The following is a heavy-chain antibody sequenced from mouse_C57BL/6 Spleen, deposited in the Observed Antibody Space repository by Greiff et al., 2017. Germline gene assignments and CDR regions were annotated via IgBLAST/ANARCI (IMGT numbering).Heavy chain of an antibody. D-gene: IGHD2-4*01. Sequence: VQLQQSGPELVKPGASVKMSCKASGYTFTDYNMHWVKQSHGKSLEWIGYINPNNGGTSYNQKFKGKATLTVNKSSSTAYMELRSLKSEDSAVYYCARDYDYDVGAMDYWGQGTSVTVSS. CDR3: ARDYDYDVGAMDY. CDR1: GYTFTDYN. J-gene: IGHJ4*01. V-gene: IGHV1-22*01. CDR2: INPNNGGT.